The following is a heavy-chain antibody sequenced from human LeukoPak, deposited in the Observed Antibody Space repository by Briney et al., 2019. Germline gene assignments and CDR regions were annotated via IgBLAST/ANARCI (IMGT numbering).Heavy chain of an antibody. CDR2: IYYTGKT. Sequence: PSETLSLTCTVSGGSISSSSFYWGWIRQPPGKGLEWIGSIYYTGKTYYNPSLKSRVTISIDTSKTQFSPKLSSVTAADTAVFYCARDLGYGDGYDSWGQGTLVTVSS. CDR1: GGSISSSSFY. D-gene: IGHD2-2*03. CDR3: ARDLGYGDGYDS. J-gene: IGHJ5*01. V-gene: IGHV4-39*07.